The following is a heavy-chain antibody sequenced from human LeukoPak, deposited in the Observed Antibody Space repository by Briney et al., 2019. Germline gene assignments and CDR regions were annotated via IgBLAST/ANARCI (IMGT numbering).Heavy chain of an antibody. V-gene: IGHV1-69*04. CDR1: GGTFSNYV. J-gene: IGHJ5*02. D-gene: IGHD5-12*01. CDR3: ARVGGGYDQNWFDP. CDR2: IISILDIA. Sequence: SVKVSCKASGGTFSNYVISWVRQAPGQGLEWMGRIISILDIANYAQKFQGRVTLTADKFTSTAYMELSSLRSEDTAVYYCARVGGGYDQNWFDPWGQGTLVTVSS.